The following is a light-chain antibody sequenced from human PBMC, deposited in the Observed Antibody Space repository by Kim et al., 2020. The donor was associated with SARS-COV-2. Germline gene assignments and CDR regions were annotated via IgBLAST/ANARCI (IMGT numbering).Light chain of an antibody. Sequence: PGKTARITCGGNNIGSKRVHWYQQKPGQAPVLVIYYDSDRPSGIPERFSGSNSGNTATLTISRVEAGDEADYYCQVWDSSSDHPVFGGGTQLTVL. CDR1: NIGSKR. CDR2: YDS. CDR3: QVWDSSSDHPV. J-gene: IGLJ3*02. V-gene: IGLV3-21*04.